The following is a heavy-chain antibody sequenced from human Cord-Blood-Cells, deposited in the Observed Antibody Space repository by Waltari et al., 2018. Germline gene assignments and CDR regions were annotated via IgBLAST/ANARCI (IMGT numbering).Heavy chain of an antibody. CDR2: IYTSGST. Sequence: QVQLQESGPGLVKPSETLSLTCTVSAGSISSYYWSWIRQTAGKGLEWIGRIYTSGSTNYNPSLKSRVTMSVDTSKNQFSLKLSSVTAADTAVYYCARDFEYSSPAYDAFDIWGQGTMVTVSS. CDR3: ARDFEYSSPAYDAFDI. V-gene: IGHV4-4*07. CDR1: AGSISSYY. D-gene: IGHD6-6*01. J-gene: IGHJ3*02.